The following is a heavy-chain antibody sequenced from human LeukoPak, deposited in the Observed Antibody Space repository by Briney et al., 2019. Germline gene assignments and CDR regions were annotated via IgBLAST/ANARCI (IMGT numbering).Heavy chain of an antibody. Sequence: GGSLRLSCAASGFTFSNYGMSWVRQVPGKGLEWVSVISGSGGTTYYADSVKGRFTISRDNSKNTLYLQMNSLRAEDTSLYYCAKGRLDYGDYYVDDWGQGTLVTVSS. J-gene: IGHJ4*02. V-gene: IGHV3-23*01. CDR3: AKGRLDYGDYYVDD. D-gene: IGHD2-21*02. CDR1: GFTFSNYG. CDR2: ISGSGGTT.